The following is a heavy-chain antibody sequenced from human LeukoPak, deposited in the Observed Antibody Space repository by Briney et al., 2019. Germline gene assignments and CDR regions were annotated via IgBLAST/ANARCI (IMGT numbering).Heavy chain of an antibody. CDR3: ARDGKVGDLPFDY. V-gene: IGHV4-59*01. CDR2: IYYSGST. J-gene: IGHJ4*02. Sequence: SETLSLTCTVSGGSISSYYWSWIRQPPGKGLEWIGYIYYSGSTNYNPSLKSRVTISVDTSKNQFSLKLSSVTAADTAVYYCARDGKVGDLPFDYWGQGTLVTVSS. CDR1: GGSISSYY. D-gene: IGHD1-26*01.